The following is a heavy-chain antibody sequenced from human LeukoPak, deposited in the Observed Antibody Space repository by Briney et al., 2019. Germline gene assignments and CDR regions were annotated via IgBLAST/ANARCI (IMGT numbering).Heavy chain of an antibody. D-gene: IGHD5-18*01. CDR1: GGSISSGGYS. V-gene: IGHV4-30-2*01. CDR3: ARQYSYGSRAFDY. Sequence: SETLSLTCAVSGGSISSGGYSWGWIRQPPGKGLEWIGYIYHSGSTYYNPSLKSRVTISVDRSKNQFSLKLSSVTAADTAVYYCARQYSYGSRAFDYWGQGTLVTVSS. J-gene: IGHJ4*02. CDR2: IYHSGST.